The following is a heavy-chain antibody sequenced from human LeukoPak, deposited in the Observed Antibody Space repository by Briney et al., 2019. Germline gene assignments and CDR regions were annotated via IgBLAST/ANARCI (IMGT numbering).Heavy chain of an antibody. J-gene: IGHJ4*02. CDR2: ISYDGSNK. CDR1: GFTFRNYG. Sequence: GGSLRLSCAASGFTFRNYGMHWVRQSPGKGLEWVATISYDGSNKYHADSVKGRFTISRDNSKNTLFLQMNSLRPDDMAVYFCAKGPLDSSGYAKIDYWGQGTLVTVSS. CDR3: AKGPLDSSGYAKIDY. V-gene: IGHV3-30*18. D-gene: IGHD3-22*01.